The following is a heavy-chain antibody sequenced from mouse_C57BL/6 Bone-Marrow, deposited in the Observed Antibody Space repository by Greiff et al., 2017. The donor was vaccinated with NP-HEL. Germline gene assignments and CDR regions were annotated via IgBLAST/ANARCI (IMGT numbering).Heavy chain of an antibody. CDR1: GFTFSDYY. J-gene: IGHJ4*01. CDR2: INYDGSST. CDR3: ASITTVDYAMDY. Sequence: EVKVVESEGGLVQPGSSMKLSCTASGFTFSDYYMAWVRQVPEKGLEWVANINYDGSSTYYLDSLKSRFIISRDNAKNILYLQMSSLKSEDTATYYCASITTVDYAMDYWGQGTSVTVSS. D-gene: IGHD1-1*01. V-gene: IGHV5-16*01.